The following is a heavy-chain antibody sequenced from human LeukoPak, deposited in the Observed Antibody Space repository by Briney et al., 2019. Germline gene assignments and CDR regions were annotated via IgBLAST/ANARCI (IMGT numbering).Heavy chain of an antibody. CDR3: AKDSRNDRANNWFGP. Sequence: PGASLRLSCAASGFTFSSYAMSWVRQAPGKGLEWVSAISGSGGSTYYADSVKGRFTISRDNSKNTLYLQMNSLRAEDTAVYYCAKDSRNDRANNWFGPWGQGTLVTVSS. D-gene: IGHD1-1*01. J-gene: IGHJ5*02. V-gene: IGHV3-23*01. CDR2: ISGSGGST. CDR1: GFTFSSYA.